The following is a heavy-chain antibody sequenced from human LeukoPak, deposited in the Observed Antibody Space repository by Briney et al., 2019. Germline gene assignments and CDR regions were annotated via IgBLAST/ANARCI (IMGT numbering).Heavy chain of an antibody. CDR1: GFNFDDYV. V-gene: IGHV3-20*04. D-gene: IGHD3-10*01. J-gene: IGHJ4*02. Sequence: GGSLRLSCAASGFNFDDYVMSWVRQAPGKGLEWVSGINWNGGSRGYADSVKGRFTISRDNAKNSLYLQMNSLRAEDTAVYYCAKDFGPYGTNGDFDYWGQGTLVTVSS. CDR2: INWNGGSR. CDR3: AKDFGPYGTNGDFDY.